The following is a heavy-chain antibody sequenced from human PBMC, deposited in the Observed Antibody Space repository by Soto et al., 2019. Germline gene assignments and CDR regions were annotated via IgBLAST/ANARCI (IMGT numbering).Heavy chain of an antibody. CDR1: GYTFTNYY. D-gene: IGHD2-2*01. CDR2: INPSGGST. J-gene: IGHJ4*02. CDR3: ARDRCDTTSCYECDY. Sequence: QVQLVQSGAEVKKSGASVKVSCKASGYTFTNYYMHWVRQAPGQGLEWMGIINPSGGSTRFAQKCQGRVTLTRDTSTNTVYMEVSSLRSDDTAVYYCARDRCDTTSCYECDYWGQGTLVTVSS. V-gene: IGHV1-46*01.